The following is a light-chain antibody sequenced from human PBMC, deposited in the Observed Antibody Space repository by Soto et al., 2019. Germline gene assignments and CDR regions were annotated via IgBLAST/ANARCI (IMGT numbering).Light chain of an antibody. CDR3: QQYNNWPIT. V-gene: IGKV3-15*01. Sequence: EVVMTQSPATLSVSPGERATLSCRAAQSIRSLLAWYQYKPGQAPRLLIYGASTRATAIPARFTGSGSGTEFTLTISSLQSEDFAVYYCQQYNNWPITFGPGTRLEIK. CDR2: GAS. J-gene: IGKJ5*01. CDR1: QSIRSL.